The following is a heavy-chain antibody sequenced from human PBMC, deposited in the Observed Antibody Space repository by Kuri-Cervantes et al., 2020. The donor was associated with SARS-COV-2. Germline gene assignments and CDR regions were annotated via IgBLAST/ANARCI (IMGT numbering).Heavy chain of an antibody. CDR1: GYSFTSYW. J-gene: IGHJ5*02. CDR2: IYPGDSDT. D-gene: IGHD2-2*01. CDR3: ARLVDIVVVPAAQRGWFDP. V-gene: IGHV5-51*01. Sequence: GESLKISCKGSGYSFTSYWIGWVRQMPGKGLEWMGIIYPGDSDTKYSPSFQGQVTISADKSTSTAYLQWGGLKASDTAMYYCARLVDIVVVPAAQRGWFDPWGQGTLVTVSS.